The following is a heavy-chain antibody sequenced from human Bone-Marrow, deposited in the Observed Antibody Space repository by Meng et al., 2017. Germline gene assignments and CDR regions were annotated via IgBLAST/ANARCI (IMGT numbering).Heavy chain of an antibody. V-gene: IGHV4-34*01. D-gene: IGHD3-22*01. CDR1: GGSFGGYY. CDR2: INHSGST. Sequence: SETLSLTCAVYGGSFGGYYWSWIRQPPGKGLEWIGEINHSGSTNYNPSLKSRVTISVDTSKNQFSLKLSSVTAADTAVYYCSSLDYYDSSGYYYHRYFQHWGQGTLVTVSS. CDR3: SSLDYYDSSGYYYHRYFQH. J-gene: IGHJ1*01.